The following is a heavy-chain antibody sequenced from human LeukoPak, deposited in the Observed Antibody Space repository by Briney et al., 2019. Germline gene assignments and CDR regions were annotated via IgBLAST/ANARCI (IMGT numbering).Heavy chain of an antibody. Sequence: GASVKVSCKASGYTFTSYYMHWVRQAPGQGLEWMGIINPSGGSTSYAQKFQGRVTMTRDTSTSTVYMELSSLRSEDTAVYYCARGRGYSHPYQDWFDPWGQGTLVTVSS. CDR1: GYTFTSYY. D-gene: IGHD5-18*01. CDR2: INPSGGST. J-gene: IGHJ5*02. V-gene: IGHV1-46*01. CDR3: ARGRGYSHPYQDWFDP.